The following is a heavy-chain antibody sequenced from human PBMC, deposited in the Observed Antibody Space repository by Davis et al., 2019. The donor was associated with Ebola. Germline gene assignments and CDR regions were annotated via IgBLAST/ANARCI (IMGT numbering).Heavy chain of an antibody. D-gene: IGHD6-19*01. CDR2: IYYSGNR. CDR3: ARGGKTSGWYYYFDY. Sequence: SETLSLTCTASGGSISSSNYYWGWIRQPPGKGLEWIGTIYYSGNRYYNPSRQSRISITVDTSKNQFSLKLNSVTAADSAVYYCARGGKTSGWYYYFDYWGQGTLVTVSS. CDR1: GGSISSSNYY. V-gene: IGHV4-39*07. J-gene: IGHJ4*02.